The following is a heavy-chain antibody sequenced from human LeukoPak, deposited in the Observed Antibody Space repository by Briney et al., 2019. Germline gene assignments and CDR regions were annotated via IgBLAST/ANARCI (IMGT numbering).Heavy chain of an antibody. Sequence: ASVNVSCKASGYTFTSYGISWVRHDPGQGLEWMGWISAYNGNTNYSPKLQGRVIMTTDTSTSTAHMELRNMISDDTAVYYCSRRRSVATYYYYNNVGVWGKGTTVTISS. J-gene: IGHJ6*03. CDR2: ISAYNGNT. CDR1: GYTFTSYG. CDR3: SRRRSVATYYYYNNVGV. V-gene: IGHV1-18*01. D-gene: IGHD5-12*01.